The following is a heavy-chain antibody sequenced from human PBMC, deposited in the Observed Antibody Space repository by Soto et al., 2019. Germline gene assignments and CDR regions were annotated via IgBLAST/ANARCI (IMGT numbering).Heavy chain of an antibody. J-gene: IGHJ5*02. CDR1: GFTFTDSI. D-gene: IGHD6-13*01. CDR2: IRGKAHNYGT. Sequence: VQLVESGGGLVQPGESLKLSCEVSGFTFTDSIIHWVRQATGKGLEWVGRIRGKAHNYGTASAASVKGRFAISRDDSKNTAYLHMNNLNIEDTAMYFCTRTVAGSWRFDPWGQGTLVTVSS. V-gene: IGHV3-73*01. CDR3: TRTVAGSWRFDP.